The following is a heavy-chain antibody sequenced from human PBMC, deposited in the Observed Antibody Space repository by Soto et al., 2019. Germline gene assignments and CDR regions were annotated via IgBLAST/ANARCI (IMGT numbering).Heavy chain of an antibody. Sequence: SQTFSLTCVIYGDRVSSNSGAWSWVRQSPSRALEWLGRTYYRSKWYNEYAMSVKSRITINADTSKNQFSLQLKSVTPDDTAVYYCARDGRDYGSGSYNMHWWGQGTLVTVSS. CDR2: TYYRSKWYN. V-gene: IGHV6-1*01. J-gene: IGHJ4*02. CDR3: ARDGRDYGSGSYNMHW. D-gene: IGHD3-10*01. CDR1: GDRVSSNSGA.